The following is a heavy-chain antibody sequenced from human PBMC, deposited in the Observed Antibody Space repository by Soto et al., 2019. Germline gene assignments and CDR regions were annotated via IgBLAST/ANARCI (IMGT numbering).Heavy chain of an antibody. CDR2: ISFDGRNT. CDR3: AKDLQTYYYGSGSYYYYYYGMDV. D-gene: IGHD3-10*01. CDR1: GFTFNNYG. J-gene: IGHJ6*02. V-gene: IGHV3-30*18. Sequence: GGSLRLSCAASGFTFNNYGMHWVRQAPGKGLEWVVVISFDGRNTYYADSVKGRFTISRDNSKNTLYLQMNSLRAEDTAVYYCAKDLQTYYYGSGSYYYYYYGMDVWGQGTTVTVS.